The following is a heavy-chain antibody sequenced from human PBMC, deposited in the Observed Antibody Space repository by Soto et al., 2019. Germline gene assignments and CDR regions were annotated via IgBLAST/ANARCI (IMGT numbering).Heavy chain of an antibody. Sequence: ASVKVSCKTSGYMFTDLGISWVRQAPGQGLEWMGWISTKKGDTKFTQKFQGRVTMTADTSTSTAYMEMGSLESDDTAVYFCASAERERTRCYGPDYCGQRNLVPVSS. J-gene: IGHJ4*02. D-gene: IGHD2-2*01. CDR2: ISTKKGDT. CDR3: ASAERERTRCYGPDY. CDR1: GYMFTDLG. V-gene: IGHV1-18*01.